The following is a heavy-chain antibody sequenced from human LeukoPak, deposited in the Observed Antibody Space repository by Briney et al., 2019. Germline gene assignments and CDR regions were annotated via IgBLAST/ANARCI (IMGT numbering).Heavy chain of an antibody. Sequence: GGSLRLSCAASGFTFSSYSMNWVRQAPGKGLEWVSYISSSGSTIYYADSVKGRFTISRDNAKNSLYLQMNSLRAEDTAVYYCARAIGYRGATDYWGQGTLVTVSS. CDR2: ISSSGSTI. CDR3: ARAIGYRGATDY. D-gene: IGHD1-26*01. V-gene: IGHV3-48*04. J-gene: IGHJ4*02. CDR1: GFTFSSYS.